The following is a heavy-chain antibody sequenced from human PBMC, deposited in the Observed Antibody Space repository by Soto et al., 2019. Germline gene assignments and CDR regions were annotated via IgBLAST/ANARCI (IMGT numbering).Heavy chain of an antibody. Sequence: GGSLRLSCAASGFTFSSDSMNWVRQAPGKGLEWVSSISSSSSYIYYADSVKGRFTISRDNAKNSLYLQMNSLRAEDTAVYYCARDRYYDILTGYYPTYYYYGMDVWGQGTTVTVSS. D-gene: IGHD3-9*01. CDR2: ISSSSSYI. CDR1: GFTFSSDS. CDR3: ARDRYYDILTGYYPTYYYYGMDV. V-gene: IGHV3-21*01. J-gene: IGHJ6*02.